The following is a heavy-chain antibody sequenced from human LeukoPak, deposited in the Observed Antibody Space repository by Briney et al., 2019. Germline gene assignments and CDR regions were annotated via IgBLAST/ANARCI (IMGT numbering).Heavy chain of an antibody. CDR2: IYYSGST. Sequence: SETLSLTCTVSGGSISSYYWSWIRQPPGKGLEWIGFIYYSGSTNYNPSLKSRVTISVDTSKNQFSLKLSSVTAADTAVYYCARNDYYYMDVWGKGTTVTVSS. V-gene: IGHV4-59*01. CDR3: ARNDYYYMDV. J-gene: IGHJ6*03. CDR1: GGSISSYY.